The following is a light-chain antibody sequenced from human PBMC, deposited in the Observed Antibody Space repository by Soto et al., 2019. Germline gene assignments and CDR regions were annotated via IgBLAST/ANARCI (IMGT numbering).Light chain of an antibody. J-gene: IGKJ1*01. CDR2: KSS. CDR1: QSVSIW. Sequence: DIQMTQSPSTLSASEGDRVTISCRASQSVSIWLAWYQQKPGRAPKLLTYKSSILENGVPSRFSGSGSGTEFTLTISSLQPDDFATYYCQQFNTSPWTFGQGTKV. CDR3: QQFNTSPWT. V-gene: IGKV1-5*03.